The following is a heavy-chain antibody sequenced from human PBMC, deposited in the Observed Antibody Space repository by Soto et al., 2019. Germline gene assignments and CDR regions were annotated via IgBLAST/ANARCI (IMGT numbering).Heavy chain of an antibody. V-gene: IGHV1-69*06. CDR3: ARAHSSGWYAGGWFDP. J-gene: IGHJ5*02. CDR2: IIPIFGTA. CDR1: GGTFSSYA. Sequence: QVQLVQSGAEVKKPGSSVKVSCKASGGTFSSYAISWVRQAPGQGLEWMGGIIPIFGTANYAQKFQGRVTITADKSTSTAYMELSSLRSGDTAVYDCARAHSSGWYAGGWFDPWGQGTLVTVSS. D-gene: IGHD6-19*01.